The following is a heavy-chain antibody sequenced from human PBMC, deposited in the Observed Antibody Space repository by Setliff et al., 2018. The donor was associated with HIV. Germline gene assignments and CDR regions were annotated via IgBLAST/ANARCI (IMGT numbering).Heavy chain of an antibody. CDR1: GHTFTNYD. J-gene: IGHJ6*03. CDR2: MHPNSGAT. Sequence: ASVKVSCKASGHTFTNYDVIWVRRATGQGLEWMGWMHPNSGATGYAQKCQGRVTMTRDTSTSTAYMELRSLTSEDTDVYYCASGKGVRGVIITGGLDVWGKGTTVTVS. V-gene: IGHV1-8*01. D-gene: IGHD3-10*01. CDR3: ASGKGVRGVIITGGLDV.